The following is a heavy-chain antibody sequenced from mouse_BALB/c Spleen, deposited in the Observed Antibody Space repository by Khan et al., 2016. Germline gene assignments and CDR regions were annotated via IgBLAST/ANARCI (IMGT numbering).Heavy chain of an antibody. CDR2: INTNTGEP. CDR1: GYTFTNYG. J-gene: IGHJ2*01. CDR3: ARRVLLFYFDY. D-gene: IGHD1-1*01. Sequence: QFQLVQSGPELKKPGETVKISCKASGYTFTNYGMNWVKQAPGKGLKWMGWINTNTGEPTYIEEFKGRFAFSLETSASTAYLQINNLKNEETATNFFARRVLLFYFDYWGQGTTLTVSS. V-gene: IGHV9-3*02.